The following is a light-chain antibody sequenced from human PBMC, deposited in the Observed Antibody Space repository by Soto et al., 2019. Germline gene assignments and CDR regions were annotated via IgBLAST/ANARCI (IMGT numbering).Light chain of an antibody. CDR3: TSFTSRHTYV. CDR1: SSDVGGYIY. V-gene: IGLV2-14*03. J-gene: IGLJ1*01. CDR2: DVS. Sequence: PASVSGSPGQSITISCTGTSSDVGGYIYVSWYQQHPDKAPRLMIYDVSNRPSGVSDRFSGSKSGDTASLTISGLQAEDEADYYCTSFTSRHTYVFGTGTKVTVL.